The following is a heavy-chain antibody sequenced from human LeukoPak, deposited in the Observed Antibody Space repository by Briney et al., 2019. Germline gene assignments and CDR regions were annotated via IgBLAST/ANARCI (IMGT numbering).Heavy chain of an antibody. V-gene: IGHV1-2*02. D-gene: IGHD6-19*01. Sequence: GASVKVSCKASGYTFTDYYMHWVRQAPGQGLEWMGWINPNSGVTIYAQRFQGRVTMTRDTSISTAYMVLSSLRSDDTAVYYCAREGQWLGPDYWGQGTLVTVSS. CDR3: AREGQWLGPDY. J-gene: IGHJ4*02. CDR2: INPNSGVT. CDR1: GYTFTDYY.